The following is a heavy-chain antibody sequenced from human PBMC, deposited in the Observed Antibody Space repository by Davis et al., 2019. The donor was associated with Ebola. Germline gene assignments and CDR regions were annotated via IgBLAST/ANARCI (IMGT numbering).Heavy chain of an antibody. V-gene: IGHV4-59*12. J-gene: IGHJ6*02. CDR1: GGSINSFL. CDR2: MFYNGDT. CDR3: ARGKMYYLRGMDV. D-gene: IGHD3-10*01. Sequence: SETLSLTCSVSGGSINSFLWTWIRQPPGKGLEWVGCMFYNGDTKYNPALESRVTISVDTSKNQFSLKLSSVTAADTAVYYCARGKMYYLRGMDVWGQGTTVTVSS.